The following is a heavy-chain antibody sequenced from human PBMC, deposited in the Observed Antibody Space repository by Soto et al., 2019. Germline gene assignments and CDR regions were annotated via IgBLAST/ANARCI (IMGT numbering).Heavy chain of an antibody. Sequence: EVQMVQSGPEVKKAGESLKISCKGSGYSFIGYWIGWVRQMPGKGLDLMGIIYPDDSDTRYSPSFQGQVTISADKSINTAYLQWSSLKASDTAMYYCARMRGRGEAYHYYGLDVWGQGTTVTVSS. D-gene: IGHD3-10*01. CDR2: IYPDDSDT. V-gene: IGHV5-51*03. J-gene: IGHJ6*02. CDR3: ARMRGRGEAYHYYGLDV. CDR1: GYSFIGYW.